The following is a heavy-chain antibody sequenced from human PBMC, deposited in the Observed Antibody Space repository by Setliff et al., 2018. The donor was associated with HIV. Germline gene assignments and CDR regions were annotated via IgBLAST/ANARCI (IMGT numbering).Heavy chain of an antibody. CDR2: IYIYNSGST. V-gene: IGHV4-39*07. CDR3: ARDRSNWNYGKNYMDV. CDR1: GASISSSSHH. J-gene: IGHJ6*03. D-gene: IGHD1-7*01. Sequence: SETLSLTCTVSGASISSSSHHWAWIRQPPGKGLEYIGNIYIYNSGSTNYNPSLKSRVTISVDTSKNQFSLKLSSVTAADTAVYYCARDRSNWNYGKNYMDVWGKGTTVTVSS.